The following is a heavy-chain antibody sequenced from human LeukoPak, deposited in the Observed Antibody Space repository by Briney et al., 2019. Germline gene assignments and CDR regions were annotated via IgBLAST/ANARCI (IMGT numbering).Heavy chain of an antibody. D-gene: IGHD1-26*01. CDR1: GGSFSGYY. CDR2: ISHSGNT. CDR3: ARLRTGWELTV. J-gene: IGHJ4*02. V-gene: IGHV4-34*01. Sequence: SETLSLTCAVYGGSFSGYYWTWIRQPPGKGLEWIGQISHSGNTNYNPSLKSRVPISIDTSKNQFSLRLLSVTAADAPVSLCARLRTGWELTVWGQGTLVTVSS.